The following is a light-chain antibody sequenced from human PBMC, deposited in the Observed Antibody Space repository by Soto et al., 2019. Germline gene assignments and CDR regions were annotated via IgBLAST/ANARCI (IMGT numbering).Light chain of an antibody. CDR2: AAS. CDR3: QQVNFYPLT. J-gene: IGKJ4*01. V-gene: IGKV1-9*01. Sequence: DIQLTQSPSFLSASVGDRVTITCRASQGISSYLAWYQQKPGKAPKLLIYAASTLQSGVSSRFSGSGSGTEFTLTISSLQPEDFATYSCQQVNFYPLTFGGGTKVEIK. CDR1: QGISSY.